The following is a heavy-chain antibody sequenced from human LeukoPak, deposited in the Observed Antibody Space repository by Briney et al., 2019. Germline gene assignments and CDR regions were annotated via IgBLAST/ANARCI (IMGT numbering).Heavy chain of an antibody. CDR2: ITGSGGNT. CDR1: GLTLSNYA. J-gene: IGHJ4*02. CDR3: AKWGDYDVLTGYYVSDY. Sequence: PGASLRLSCAASGLTLSNYAMSSVRQAPGKGLGWVSAITGSGGNTYYADSVKGLFTISRDNSKNTVFLQMNSLRAEDTAVYYCAKWGDYDVLTGYYVSDYWGQGTLVTVSS. D-gene: IGHD3-9*01. V-gene: IGHV3-23*01.